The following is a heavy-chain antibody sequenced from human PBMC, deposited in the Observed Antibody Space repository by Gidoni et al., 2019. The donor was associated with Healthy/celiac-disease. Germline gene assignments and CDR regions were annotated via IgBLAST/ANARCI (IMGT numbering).Heavy chain of an antibody. CDR2: ISSSSSYI. V-gene: IGHV3-21*01. CDR1: GFTFSSYS. D-gene: IGHD1-26*01. CDR3: ARDGRWELQLVLDY. Sequence: EVQLVESGGGLVKPGGSLRLSCAASGFTFSSYSMNWVRQAPGKGLEWVSSISSSSSYIYYADSVKGRFTISRDNAKNSLYLQMNSLRAEDTAVYYCARDGRWELQLVLDYWGQGTLVTVSS. J-gene: IGHJ4*02.